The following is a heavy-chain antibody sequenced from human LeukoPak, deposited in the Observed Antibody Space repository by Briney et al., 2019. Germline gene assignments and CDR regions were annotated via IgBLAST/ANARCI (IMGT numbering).Heavy chain of an antibody. CDR2: ISGSDST. V-gene: IGHV3-23*01. CDR1: GFTFSSYA. Sequence: PGGSLRLSCAASGFTFSSYAMSWVRQAPGKGLEWVSAISGSDSTYYADSVKGRFTISRDNSKNTLYLQMHNLRGDDTAVYYCARGVSSAIDWWGQGTLVTVSS. J-gene: IGHJ4*02. D-gene: IGHD3-10*01. CDR3: ARGVSSAIDW.